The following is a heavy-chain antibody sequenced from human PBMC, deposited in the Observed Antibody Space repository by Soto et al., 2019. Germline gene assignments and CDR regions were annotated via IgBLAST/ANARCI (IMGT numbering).Heavy chain of an antibody. V-gene: IGHV1-69*06. CDR1: GDTFKKFA. Sequence: QVQLVQSGPEVKKPGSSVKVSCKTSGDTFKKFAISWVRQAPGQGPEWMGGIIPMFGTTKYTQKFQGRVTFTADKSTGTAYMELTSLMSEDTATYFCARGVVPAAGAAPHYFHYGVDVWSQGTTVTVSS. CDR2: IIPMFGTT. CDR3: ARGVVPAAGAAPHYFHYGVDV. J-gene: IGHJ6*02. D-gene: IGHD2-2*01.